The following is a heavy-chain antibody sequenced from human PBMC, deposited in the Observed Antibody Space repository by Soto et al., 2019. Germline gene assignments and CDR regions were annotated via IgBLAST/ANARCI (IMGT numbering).Heavy chain of an antibody. CDR2: ISSSSSYI. J-gene: IGHJ4*02. CDR1: GFTFSSYS. D-gene: IGHD3-16*02. CDR3: AREVDDYVWGSYRYLDY. Sequence: GGSLRLSCAASGFTFSSYSMNWVRQAPGKGLERVSSISSSSSYIYYADSVKGRFTISRDIANNSLYLQMNSLGAEDMAVYYCAREVDDYVWGSYRYLDYWGQGTLVTVSS. V-gene: IGHV3-21*01.